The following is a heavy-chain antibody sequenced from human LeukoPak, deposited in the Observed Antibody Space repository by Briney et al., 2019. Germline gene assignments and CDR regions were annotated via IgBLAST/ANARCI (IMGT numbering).Heavy chain of an antibody. CDR2: IYSSGGT. V-gene: IGHV3-53*01. CDR3: ARGTAIYVY. Sequence: GGSLRLSCAASGFIVSDSYMSWVRQAPGKGLEWVSVIYSSGGTFYSDSVKGRFTISRDNAKNSLYLQMNSLRAEDTAVYYCARGTAIYVYWGQGTPVTVSS. J-gene: IGHJ4*02. CDR1: GFIVSDSY. D-gene: IGHD2-21*02.